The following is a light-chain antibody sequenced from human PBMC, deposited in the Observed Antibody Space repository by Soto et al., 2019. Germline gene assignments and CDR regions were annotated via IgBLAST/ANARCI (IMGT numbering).Light chain of an antibody. V-gene: IGLV1-51*01. Sequence: QSALTQPPSVSAAPGQKVTISCSGSSSNIGKNCVSWYQQFSGTAPKLLIYDNNKRPSGIPDRFSGSKSGTSATLDITGLQTGDEADYYCETWDSSLRAGVFGGGTKLTVL. CDR2: DNN. CDR3: ETWDSSLRAGV. CDR1: SSNIGKNC. J-gene: IGLJ3*02.